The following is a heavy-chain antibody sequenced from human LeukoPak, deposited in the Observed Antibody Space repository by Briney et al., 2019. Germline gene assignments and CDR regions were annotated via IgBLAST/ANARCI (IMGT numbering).Heavy chain of an antibody. Sequence: GESLKISCKGSGYSFTNYWIGWVRQMPGKGLEWMGIISPDGSDTRYSPSFQGQVTISADTSISTAYLQWRSLKASDSAMYYCVRHGLGSSWFGFDYWGQGTLVTVSS. CDR2: ISPDGSDT. J-gene: IGHJ4*02. CDR3: VRHGLGSSWFGFDY. D-gene: IGHD6-13*01. V-gene: IGHV5-51*01. CDR1: GYSFTNYW.